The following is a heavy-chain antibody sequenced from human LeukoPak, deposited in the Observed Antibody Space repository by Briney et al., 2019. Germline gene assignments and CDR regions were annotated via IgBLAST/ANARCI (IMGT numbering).Heavy chain of an antibody. D-gene: IGHD5-12*01. V-gene: IGHV3-21*01. CDR1: GFTFSSYS. CDR2: ISSSGSYI. J-gene: IGHJ4*02. CDR3: ARVRRRYSGYAFDY. Sequence: GGSLRLSCAASGFTFSSYSMNWVRQAPGKGLEWVSSISSSGSYIYYADSVKGRFTISTATAKNSLYLQMNSLRAEATVLYYCARVRRRYSGYAFDYWGQGTLVTVCS.